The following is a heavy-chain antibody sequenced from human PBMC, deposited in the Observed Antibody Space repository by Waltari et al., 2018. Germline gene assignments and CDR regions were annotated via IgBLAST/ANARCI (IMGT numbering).Heavy chain of an antibody. Sequence: QVQLQESGPGLVKPSETLSLTCTVSGGSIRSHSWRWIRQPPGKGLEWIGYIYYSGSTNYNPSLKSRVTISVDTSKNQFSLKLSSVTAADTAVYYCARSSSSWWEDAFDIWGQGTMVTVSS. CDR3: ARSSSSWWEDAFDI. J-gene: IGHJ3*02. D-gene: IGHD6-13*01. V-gene: IGHV4-59*11. CDR1: GGSIRSHS. CDR2: IYYSGST.